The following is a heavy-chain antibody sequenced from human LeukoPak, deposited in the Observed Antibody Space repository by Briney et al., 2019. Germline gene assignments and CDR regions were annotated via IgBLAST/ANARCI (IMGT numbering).Heavy chain of an antibody. J-gene: IGHJ4*02. CDR2: INSDGSST. V-gene: IGHV3-74*01. Sequence: GSLRLSCAASGFTFSSYWMHWVRQAPGKGLVWVSRINSDGSSTSYADSVKGRFTISRDNAKNTLYLQMNSLRAEDTAVYYCARDPPYCGGDCYSAPFDYWGQGTLVTVSS. D-gene: IGHD2-21*02. CDR3: ARDPPYCGGDCYSAPFDY. CDR1: GFTFSSYW.